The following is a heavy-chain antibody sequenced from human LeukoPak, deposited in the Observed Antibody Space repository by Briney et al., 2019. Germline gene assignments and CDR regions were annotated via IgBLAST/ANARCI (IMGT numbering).Heavy chain of an antibody. J-gene: IGHJ4*02. CDR1: GYTFTGYH. CDR3: GSGQWLVGVFY. D-gene: IGHD6-19*01. Sequence: ASVKVSCKASGYTFTGYHIHWVRQAPGQGLEWLGWINPNSGVTNYAQKFQGRITMTRDTSITTVYMELSSLTSDDTAVYYCGSGQWLVGVFYWGQGTLVTVSS. V-gene: IGHV1-2*02. CDR2: INPNSGVT.